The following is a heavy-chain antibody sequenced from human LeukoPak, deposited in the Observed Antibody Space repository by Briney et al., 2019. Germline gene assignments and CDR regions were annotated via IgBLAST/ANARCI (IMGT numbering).Heavy chain of an antibody. V-gene: IGHV4-59*01. CDR1: GGSISSYY. CDR3: ARTTEGGYTSAYFYYYYMDV. Sequence: NPSETLSLTCTVSGGSISSYYWTWIRQSPGKGLEWIGFFHHSGSTNYNPSLKSRVTISVDTSKNQFSLKLSSVTAADTAVYYCARTTEGGYTSAYFYYYYMDVWGKGTTVTISS. D-gene: IGHD5-18*01. CDR2: FHHSGST. J-gene: IGHJ6*03.